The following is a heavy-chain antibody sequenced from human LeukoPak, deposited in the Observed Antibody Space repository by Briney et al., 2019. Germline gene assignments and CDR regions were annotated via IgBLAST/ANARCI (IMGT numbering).Heavy chain of an antibody. Sequence: PSQTLSLTCTVSGGSISTGSYYWSWIRQPAGKGLEWIGRIYTSGSTNYNPSLKSRVTISVDTSKNQFSLKLSSVTAADTAAYYCARVTTGGYYNCWGQGTLVTVSS. CDR1: GGSISTGSYY. CDR2: IYTSGST. V-gene: IGHV4-61*02. J-gene: IGHJ4*02. CDR3: ARVTTGGYYNC. D-gene: IGHD3-22*01.